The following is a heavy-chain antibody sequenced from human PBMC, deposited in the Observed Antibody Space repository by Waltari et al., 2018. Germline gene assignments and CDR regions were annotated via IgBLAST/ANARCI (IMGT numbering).Heavy chain of an antibody. J-gene: IGHJ3*01. CDR1: GFTFSSYW. V-gene: IGHV3-74*01. Sequence: EVQLVESGGGLVQPGGSLRVSCTASGFTFSSYWMHWVRQVPGKGLVCGSRIKRDGSGTSYADTAKGRFTISRDNAKNTLFLQMNSLRGEDTAVYYCASGNSHAFDLWGQGTMVTVSS. CDR2: IKRDGSGT. D-gene: IGHD1-7*01. CDR3: ASGNSHAFDL.